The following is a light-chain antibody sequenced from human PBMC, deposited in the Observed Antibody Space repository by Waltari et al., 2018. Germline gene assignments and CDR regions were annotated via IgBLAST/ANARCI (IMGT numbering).Light chain of an antibody. CDR3: QLRQT. Sequence: EIVLTQSPSTMSLSQVERATLSCRASQSVSNYLAWYQLKPGQAPRLLIYDVFSRATGIPARFSGSGSGTDFTLTISSLEPEDFAVYYCQLRQTFGQGTKVEIK. J-gene: IGKJ1*01. V-gene: IGKV3-11*01. CDR2: DVF. CDR1: QSVSNY.